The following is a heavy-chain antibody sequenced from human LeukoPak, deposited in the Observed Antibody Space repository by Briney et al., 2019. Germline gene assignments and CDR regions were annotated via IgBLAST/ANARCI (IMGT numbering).Heavy chain of an antibody. V-gene: IGHV1-2*02. CDR2: INPNSGGT. CDR3: ARRDVHYGDYGPLYYYYYYMDV. J-gene: IGHJ6*03. CDR1: GYTFTGYY. Sequence: GASVKVSCKASGYTFTGYYLHWVRQAPGQGLEWMGWINPNSGGTNYAQKFQGRVTMTRDTSISTAYMELSRLRSDDTAVYYCARRDVHYGDYGPLYYYYYYMDVWGKGTTVTVSS. D-gene: IGHD4-17*01.